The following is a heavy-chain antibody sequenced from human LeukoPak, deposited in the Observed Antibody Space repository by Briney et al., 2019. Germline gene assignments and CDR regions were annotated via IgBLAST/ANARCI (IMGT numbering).Heavy chain of an antibody. V-gene: IGHV3-30*02. CDR2: IRYDGSNK. Sequence: PGGSLRLSCAASGFTFSSFGMHWVRQAPGKGLEWVAYIRYDGSNKKYADSLEGRFTISRDNSKNALYLQIVSLRPEDTAVYYCAKKSGAAFYNWFDPWGQGTLVTVSS. D-gene: IGHD1-26*01. CDR1: GFTFSSFG. CDR3: AKKSGAAFYNWFDP. J-gene: IGHJ5*02.